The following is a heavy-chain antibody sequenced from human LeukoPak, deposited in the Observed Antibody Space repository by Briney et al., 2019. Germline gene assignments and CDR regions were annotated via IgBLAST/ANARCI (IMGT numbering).Heavy chain of an antibody. V-gene: IGHV3-21*01. Sequence: PGGSLRLSCAASGFTFSSYSMNWVRQAPGKGLEWVSSISSSSSYIYYADSVKGRFTISRDNAKNSLYLQMNSLRAEDTAVYYCARDLMERTGRLDPWGQGTLVTVSS. CDR2: ISSSSSYI. J-gene: IGHJ5*02. CDR1: GFTFSSYS. D-gene: IGHD1-14*01. CDR3: ARDLMERTGRLDP.